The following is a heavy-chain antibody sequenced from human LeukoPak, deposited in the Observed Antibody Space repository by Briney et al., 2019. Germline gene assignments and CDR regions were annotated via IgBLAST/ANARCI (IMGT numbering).Heavy chain of an antibody. Sequence: PGGSLRLSCAASGFTVSSNYMSWVRQAPGKGLEWVSVIYSGGSTYYADSVKGRFTISRDNSKNTLYLQMNSLSAEDTAVYYCARTTETDAFDIWGQGTMVTVSS. CDR1: GFTVSSNY. CDR3: ARTTETDAFDI. J-gene: IGHJ3*02. CDR2: IYSGGST. V-gene: IGHV3-66*01.